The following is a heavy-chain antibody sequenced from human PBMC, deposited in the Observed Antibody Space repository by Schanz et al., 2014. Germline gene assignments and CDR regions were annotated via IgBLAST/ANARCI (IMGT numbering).Heavy chain of an antibody. J-gene: IGHJ4*02. V-gene: IGHV3-23*04. D-gene: IGHD3-10*01. CDR3: TADLWFGAVWGVW. CDR2: ISGSGGST. CDR1: GFTFSSYA. Sequence: VQLVESGGGLVKPGGSLRLSCAASGFTFSSYAMSWVRQAPGKGLEWVSAISGSGGSTYYADSVKGRFTISRDNSKNTLYLQMNSLRAEDTPVYYGTADLWFGAVWGVWWGQGTLVTVSS.